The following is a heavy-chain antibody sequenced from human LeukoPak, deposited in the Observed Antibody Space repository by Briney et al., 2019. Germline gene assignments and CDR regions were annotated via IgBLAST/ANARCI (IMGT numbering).Heavy chain of an antibody. D-gene: IGHD3-10*01. J-gene: IGHJ4*02. CDR1: GFTFRTYG. Sequence: GGSLRLSCAASGFTFRTYGMHRVRQAPGTGREWVAFMRYDGSNEYYADSVKGRFTISRDNSKNTLYLQMNSLRAEDTAVYYCAKDYYGSGSLFDYWGQGTLVTVSS. V-gene: IGHV3-30*02. CDR3: AKDYYGSGSLFDY. CDR2: MRYDGSNE.